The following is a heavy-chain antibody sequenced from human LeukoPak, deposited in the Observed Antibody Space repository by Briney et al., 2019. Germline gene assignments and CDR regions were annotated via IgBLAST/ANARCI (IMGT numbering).Heavy chain of an antibody. CDR3: ARGTWYSSGSYPLDY. J-gene: IGHJ4*02. V-gene: IGHV1-2*06. CDR1: GYTFTAYY. Sequence: ASVRVSCKASGYTFTAYYIHWVRQAPGQGLEWMGRINPNSGGTNFAQKFQGRVTMTSDTSTSTVYMELSSLRSEDTAVYYCARGTWYSSGSYPLDYWGQGTLVTVSS. CDR2: INPNSGGT. D-gene: IGHD6-19*01.